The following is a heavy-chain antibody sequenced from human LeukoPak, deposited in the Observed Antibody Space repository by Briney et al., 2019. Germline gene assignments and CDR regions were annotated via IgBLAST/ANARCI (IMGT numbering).Heavy chain of an antibody. D-gene: IGHD3-9*01. J-gene: IGHJ4*02. Sequence: GSSLTLSRTTSAVTFSSDAVHWFRQSPGKELQWVAVISYDGSNKYYADSVKGRFNISRDNSKNTLYLQMNSLRAEDTAVYYCAREEDYDILTGYYGIDYWGQGTLVTVSS. CDR3: AREEDYDILTGYYGIDY. V-gene: IGHV3-30*04. CDR2: ISYDGSNK. CDR1: AVTFSSDA.